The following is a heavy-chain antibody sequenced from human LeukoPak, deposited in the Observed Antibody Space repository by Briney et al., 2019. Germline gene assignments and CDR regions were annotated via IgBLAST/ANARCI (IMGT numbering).Heavy chain of an antibody. Sequence: SETLSLTCTVSGGSISSYYWSWIRQPPGKGLEWIGYIYYSGSTNYNPSLKSRVTISVDTSKNQFSLKLSSVTAADTAVYYCARLLGSSGTSGYWGQGTLVTVSS. D-gene: IGHD3-10*01. CDR2: IYYSGST. CDR1: GGSISSYY. CDR3: ARLLGSSGTSGY. V-gene: IGHV4-59*08. J-gene: IGHJ4*02.